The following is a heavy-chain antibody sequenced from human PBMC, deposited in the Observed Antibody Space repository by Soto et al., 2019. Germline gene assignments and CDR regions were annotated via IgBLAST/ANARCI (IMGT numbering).Heavy chain of an antibody. J-gene: IGHJ4*02. CDR3: ARELERVFDY. CDR1: GFTFSSYA. CDR2: IAYDGRNK. D-gene: IGHD1-1*01. V-gene: IGHV3-30*04. Sequence: QVQLVESGGGVVQPGRSLRLPCAASGFTFSSYAMHWVRQAPGKGLEWVAVIAYDGRNKYYADSVKGRFTISRDNSKNTLYRQMNSLRIEDTAVYYCARELERVFDYWGQGTLVTVSS.